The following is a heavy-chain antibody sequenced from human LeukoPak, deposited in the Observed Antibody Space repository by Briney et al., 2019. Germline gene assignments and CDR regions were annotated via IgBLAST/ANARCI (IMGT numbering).Heavy chain of an antibody. CDR1: GGSISSYY. Sequence: SETLSLTCTVSGGSISSYYWSWIRQPTGKGLEWIGRIYTSGSTNYNPSLKSRVTMSVGTSKNQFSLKLSSVTAADTAVYYCARDTNDYGDLYYFDYWGQGTLVTVSS. V-gene: IGHV4-4*07. CDR3: ARDTNDYGDLYYFDY. D-gene: IGHD4-17*01. J-gene: IGHJ4*02. CDR2: IYTSGST.